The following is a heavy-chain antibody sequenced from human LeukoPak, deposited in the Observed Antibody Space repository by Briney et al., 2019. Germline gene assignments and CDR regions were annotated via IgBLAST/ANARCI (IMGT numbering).Heavy chain of an antibody. CDR1: GFTFSSYA. J-gene: IGHJ4*02. Sequence: GGSLRLSCAASGFTFSSYAMIWVRQAPGKGLEWVSIISGSGGSTYYADSVKGRFTISRDNPKNTLYLQMNSLRAEDMAVYYCAKVKYSSGWSFDYWGQGTLVTVSS. CDR2: ISGSGGST. D-gene: IGHD6-19*01. CDR3: AKVKYSSGWSFDY. V-gene: IGHV3-23*01.